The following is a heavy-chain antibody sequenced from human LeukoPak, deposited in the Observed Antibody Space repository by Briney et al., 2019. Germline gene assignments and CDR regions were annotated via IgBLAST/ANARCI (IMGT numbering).Heavy chain of an antibody. CDR1: GGTFSSYA. D-gene: IGHD4-17*01. Sequence: GASVKVSCKASGGTFSSYAISWVRQAPGQGLEWMGGIIPIFGTANYAQKFQGRVTITADESTSTAYMELSSLRSEDTAVYYCARSETTVTIFDYWGQGTLVTVSP. J-gene: IGHJ4*02. V-gene: IGHV1-69*13. CDR3: ARSETTVTIFDY. CDR2: IIPIFGTA.